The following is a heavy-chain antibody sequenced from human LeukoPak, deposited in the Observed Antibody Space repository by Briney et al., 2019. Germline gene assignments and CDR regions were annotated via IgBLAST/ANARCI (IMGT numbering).Heavy chain of an antibody. D-gene: IGHD6-13*01. CDR1: GFTFSDYN. CDR3: ARDRSNIAASDGWFDP. CDR2: ISRSGSTK. J-gene: IGHJ5*02. V-gene: IGHV3-11*04. Sequence: GGSLRLSCAASGFTFSDYNMRWIRQAPGKGLEWVSSISRSGSTKYYADSVKGRFTISRDNAKNSLFLQMNSLRAEDTAVYYCARDRSNIAASDGWFDPWGQGTLVTVSS.